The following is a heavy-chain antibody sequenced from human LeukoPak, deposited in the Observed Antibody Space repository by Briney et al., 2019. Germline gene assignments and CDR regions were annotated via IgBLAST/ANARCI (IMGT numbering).Heavy chain of an antibody. V-gene: IGHV4-59*01. D-gene: IGHD3-3*01. CDR1: GGSISSYY. CDR3: ARDHYDFWSGYYSGSRFDP. Sequence: PSETLSLLCSVSGGSISSYYWSWIRHPPGKGLEWIGYIYYSGSTNYNTSLKSRVTISVDTSKNQFYLNLSSVTAADTAVYYCARDHYDFWSGYYSGSRFDPWGQGTLVTVSS. J-gene: IGHJ5*02. CDR2: IYYSGST.